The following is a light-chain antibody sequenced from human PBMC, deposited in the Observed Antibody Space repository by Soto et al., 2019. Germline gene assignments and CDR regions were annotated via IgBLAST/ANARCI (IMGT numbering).Light chain of an antibody. CDR1: QTIFNW. CDR2: DAS. Sequence: DIQMTQSPSTLSASVGDRVTITCRASQTIFNWLAWYQRKPGRAPNLLIYDASSLQSGVPSTFRGSGSGTEFTLTISRLQPGDFESYYCQQYNSYSEAFGQGTKVDIK. CDR3: QQYNSYSEA. V-gene: IGKV1-5*01. J-gene: IGKJ1*01.